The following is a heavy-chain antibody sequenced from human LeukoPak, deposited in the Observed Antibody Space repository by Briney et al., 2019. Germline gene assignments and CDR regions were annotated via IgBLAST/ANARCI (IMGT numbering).Heavy chain of an antibody. Sequence: GASVKVSCKTSGYTFTSYGMHWVRQAPGQSLEWMGWINGGNGNTKYSEKFQGRVTIIRDTSASTAYMELSSLRSEDTAVYYCARVPLHDDSGHYYPHWGQGTLVTVPS. CDR2: INGGNGNT. CDR3: ARVPLHDDSGHYYPH. CDR1: GYTFTSYG. V-gene: IGHV1-3*01. D-gene: IGHD3-22*01. J-gene: IGHJ1*01.